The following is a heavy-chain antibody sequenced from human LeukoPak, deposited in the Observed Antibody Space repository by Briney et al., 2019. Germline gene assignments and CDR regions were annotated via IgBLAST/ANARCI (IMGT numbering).Heavy chain of an antibody. J-gene: IGHJ4*02. CDR1: GYTFTSYY. V-gene: IGHV1-2*02. CDR3: ARGGKGLQLIGSFYDY. D-gene: IGHD1-1*01. CDR2: MNPNGGI. Sequence: GASVKVSCKASGYTFTSYYMHWVRQAPGRGLEWMGWMNPNGGIDYAQKFHGRVTLTRDTSITTAFMELSSLRSDDTAVYFCARGGKGLQLIGSFYDYWGQGTLVTVSS.